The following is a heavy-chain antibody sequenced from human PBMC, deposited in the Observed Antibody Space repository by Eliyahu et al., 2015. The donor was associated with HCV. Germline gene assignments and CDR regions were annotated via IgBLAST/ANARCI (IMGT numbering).Heavy chain of an antibody. V-gene: IGHV1-69*01. CDR3: ARXGWNGDGTXKPFDY. D-gene: IGHD1/OR15-1a*01. CDR2: IIPIFVTA. CDR1: GGTFSNYA. J-gene: IGHJ4*02. Sequence: EVKKPGSSVKVSCKASGGTFSNYAISWVRQAPGQGLEWMGGIIPIFVTANYAQKFRGRVTITADESTSXAYMELSSLRSDDTAVYYCARXGWNGDGTXKPFDYWGQGTLVTXSS.